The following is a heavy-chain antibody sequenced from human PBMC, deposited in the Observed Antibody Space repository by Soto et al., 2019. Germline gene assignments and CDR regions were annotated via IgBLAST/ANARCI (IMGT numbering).Heavy chain of an antibody. V-gene: IGHV3-23*01. CDR1: GFKFSSYA. CDR2: ISGGVGST. CDR3: ARVRIIAAAGPYFDY. Sequence: PGGSLRLSCAASGFKFSSYAMSWVRQAQGKGLEWVSAISGGVGSTNYADSVKGRFTISRDNAKNSLYLQMNSLRAEDTAVYYCARVRIIAAAGPYFDYWGQGTLVTVSS. D-gene: IGHD6-13*01. J-gene: IGHJ4*02.